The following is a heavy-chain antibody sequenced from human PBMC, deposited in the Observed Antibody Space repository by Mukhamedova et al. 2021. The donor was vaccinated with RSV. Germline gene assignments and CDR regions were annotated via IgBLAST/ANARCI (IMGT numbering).Heavy chain of an antibody. CDR2: IRHHGRDK. Sequence: SSYGMHWVRQAPGKGLEWLTYIRHHGRDKYYIDSVKGRFSISRDNSKNTVYLQMNSLRLEDTALYYCAKDASWALEIWGQGPLV. CDR3: AKDASWALEI. V-gene: IGHV3-30*02. D-gene: IGHD6-6*01. CDR1: SSYG. J-gene: IGHJ3*02.